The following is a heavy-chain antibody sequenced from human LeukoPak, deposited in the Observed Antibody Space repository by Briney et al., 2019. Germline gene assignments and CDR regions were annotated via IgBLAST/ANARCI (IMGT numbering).Heavy chain of an antibody. CDR1: GYTFTSYG. CDR2: ISAYNGNT. J-gene: IGHJ4*02. D-gene: IGHD3-22*01. V-gene: IGHV1-18*01. CDR3: AREVPYDTSVYYQPFDY. Sequence: VSVKVSCKASGYTFTSYGIDWVRQAPGQGLEWMGWISAYNGNTNYAQKLQGRVTMTTDTSTSTAYMELRSLRSDDTAVYYCAREVPYDTSVYYQPFDYWGQGTLVTVSS.